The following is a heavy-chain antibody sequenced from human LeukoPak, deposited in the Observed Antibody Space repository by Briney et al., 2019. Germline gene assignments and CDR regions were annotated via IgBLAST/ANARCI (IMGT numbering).Heavy chain of an antibody. V-gene: IGHV4-39*07. Sequence: PSETLSLTCTVSGGSISSSSYYWGWIRQPPGKGLEWIGSIYYSGSTYYNPSLKSRVTISVDTSKNQFSLKLSSVTAADTAVYYCASQIRPSYMITFGGVLSFRPNWFDPWGQGTLVTVSS. J-gene: IGHJ5*02. CDR2: IYYSGST. CDR3: ASQIRPSYMITFGGVLSFRPNWFDP. CDR1: GGSISSSSYY. D-gene: IGHD3-16*01.